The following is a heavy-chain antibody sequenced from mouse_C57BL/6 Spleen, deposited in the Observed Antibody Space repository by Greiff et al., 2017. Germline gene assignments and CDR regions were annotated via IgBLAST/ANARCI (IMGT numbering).Heavy chain of an antibody. CDR1: GFTFSDYG. V-gene: IGHV5-17*01. J-gene: IGHJ3*01. D-gene: IGHD2-2*01. CDR2: ISSGSSTI. CDR3: ARPSTMVTTGGFAY. Sequence: EVKVVESGGGLVKPGGSLKLSCAASGFTFSDYGMHWVRQAPEKGLEWVAYISSGSSTIYYADTVKGRFTISRDNAKNTLFLQMTSLRSEDTAMYYCARPSTMVTTGGFAYWGQGTLVTVSA.